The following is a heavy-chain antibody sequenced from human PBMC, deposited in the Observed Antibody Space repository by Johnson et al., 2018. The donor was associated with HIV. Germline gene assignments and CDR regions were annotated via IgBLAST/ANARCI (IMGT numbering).Heavy chain of an antibody. Sequence: QVQLVESGGGVVQPGGSLRLSCAASGVTFSSYGMHWVRQAPGKGLEWVAFIRYDGNNEYYPDSVKGRFTISRDNSKNTLYLQMNSLRAEDTAVYYCARGVDGAFDIWGQGTMVTVSS. CDR2: IRYDGNNE. D-gene: IGHD3-10*01. J-gene: IGHJ3*02. CDR1: GVTFSSYG. V-gene: IGHV3-30*02. CDR3: ARGVDGAFDI.